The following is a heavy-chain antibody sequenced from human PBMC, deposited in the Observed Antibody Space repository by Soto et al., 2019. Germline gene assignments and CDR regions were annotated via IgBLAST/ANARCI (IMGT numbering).Heavy chain of an antibody. Sequence: ASVKVSCKASGYTFTRYCISWVRQAPGQGLEWMGWISAYNGNTNYAQKLQGRVTMTTDTSTSTAYMELRSLRSDDTAVYYCARDQSEYYYGSGSYFAPDAFDIWGQGTMVTVSS. D-gene: IGHD3-10*01. CDR3: ARDQSEYYYGSGSYFAPDAFDI. V-gene: IGHV1-18*01. J-gene: IGHJ3*02. CDR1: GYTFTRYC. CDR2: ISAYNGNT.